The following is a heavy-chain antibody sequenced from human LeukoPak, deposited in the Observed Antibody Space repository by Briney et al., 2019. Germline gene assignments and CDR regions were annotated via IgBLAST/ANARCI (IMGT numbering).Heavy chain of an antibody. J-gene: IGHJ6*02. CDR3: ASSLIVYGMDV. CDR1: GGPISSYY. Sequence: SETLSLTCTVSGGPISSYYWSWIRQPPGKGLEWIGYIYYSGSTNYNPSLKSRVTISVDTSKNQFSLKLSSVTAADTAVYYCASSLIVYGMDVWGQGTTVTVSS. CDR2: IYYSGST. D-gene: IGHD2-21*01. V-gene: IGHV4-59*01.